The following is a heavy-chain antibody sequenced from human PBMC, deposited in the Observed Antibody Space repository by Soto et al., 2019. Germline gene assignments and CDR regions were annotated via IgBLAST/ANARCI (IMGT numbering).Heavy chain of an antibody. J-gene: IGHJ6*02. D-gene: IGHD1-26*01. CDR2: IYYSGST. Sequence: SETLSLACTVSGGSISSYYWSWIRQPPGKGLEWIGYIYYSGSTNYNPSLKSRVTISVDTSKNQFSLKLSSVTAADTAVYYCARDSGSYSNYYYGMDVWGQGTTVTVSS. V-gene: IGHV4-59*01. CDR1: GGSISSYY. CDR3: ARDSGSYSNYYYGMDV.